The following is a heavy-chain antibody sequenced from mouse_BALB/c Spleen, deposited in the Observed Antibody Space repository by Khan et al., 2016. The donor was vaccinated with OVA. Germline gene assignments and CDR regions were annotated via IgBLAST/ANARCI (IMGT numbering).Heavy chain of an antibody. CDR2: INTNTGEP. CDR1: GYTFTNYG. J-gene: IGHJ3*01. Sequence: QVQLKQSGPELKKPGETVKISCKASGYTFTNYGMNWVKQAPGKGLKWMGWINTNTGEPTYAEEFKGRFAFSLETSASTAYLQINNLKNEDTAEYFCARGNYCGSNAWFVYWGQGTLVTVSA. D-gene: IGHD1-1*01. V-gene: IGHV9-3*02. CDR3: ARGNYCGSNAWFVY.